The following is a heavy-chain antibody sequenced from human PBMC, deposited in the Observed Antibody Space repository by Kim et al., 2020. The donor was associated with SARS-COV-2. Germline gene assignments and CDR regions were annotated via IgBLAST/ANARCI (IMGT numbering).Heavy chain of an antibody. V-gene: IGHV4-59*09. J-gene: IGHJ4*02. CDR2: GST. CDR3: ARGQQLVGY. D-gene: IGHD6-13*01. Sequence: GSTSYNPSLKSRVTISVDTSKNQFSLKLSTVTAADTAVYYCARGQQLVGYWGQGTLVTVSS.